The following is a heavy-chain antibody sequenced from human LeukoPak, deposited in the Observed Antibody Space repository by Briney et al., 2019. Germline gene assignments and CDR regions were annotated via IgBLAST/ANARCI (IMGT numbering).Heavy chain of an antibody. J-gene: IGHJ5*02. CDR2: ISSSSSTI. CDR3: ARAIFGVVIIYGRDYWFDP. V-gene: IGHV3-48*01. Sequence: GGSLRLSCAASGFTFSSYSMNWVRQAPGKGLEWVSYISSSSSTIYYADSVKGRSTISRDNAKNSLYLQMNSLRAEDTAVYYCARAIFGVVIIYGRDYWFDPWGQGTLVTVSS. D-gene: IGHD3-3*01. CDR1: GFTFSSYS.